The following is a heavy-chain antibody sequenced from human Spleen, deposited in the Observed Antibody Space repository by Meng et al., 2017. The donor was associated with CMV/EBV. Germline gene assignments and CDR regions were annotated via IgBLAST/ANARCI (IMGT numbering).Heavy chain of an antibody. V-gene: IGHV4-4*07. CDR3: AREVIGRFGNWFDP. J-gene: IGHJ5*02. Sequence: QLLLQQSGPGQLKPSETLSLTCTVSGGSISSYYWSWIRQPSGKGLEWIGRIYTSGSTNYNPSLKSRVTMSVDTSKNQFSLKLSSVTAADTAVYYCAREVIGRFGNWFDPWGQGTLVTVSS. CDR2: IYTSGST. CDR1: GGSISSYY. D-gene: IGHD2/OR15-2a*01.